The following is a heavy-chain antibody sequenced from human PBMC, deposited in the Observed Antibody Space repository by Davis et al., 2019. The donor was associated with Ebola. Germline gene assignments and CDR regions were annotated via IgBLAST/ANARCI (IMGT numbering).Heavy chain of an antibody. Sequence: ASVKVSCKASGYTFTSYGISWVRQAPGQGLEWMGWISAYNGNTNYAQKLQGRVTMTTDTSTSTAYMELRSLRSDDTAVYYCARRYSGSYTFPSPFDYWGQGTLVTVSS. D-gene: IGHD1-26*01. V-gene: IGHV1-18*01. J-gene: IGHJ4*02. CDR2: ISAYNGNT. CDR1: GYTFTSYG. CDR3: ARRYSGSYTFPSPFDY.